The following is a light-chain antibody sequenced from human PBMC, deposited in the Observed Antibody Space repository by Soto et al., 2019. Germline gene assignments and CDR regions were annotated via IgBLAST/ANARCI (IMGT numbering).Light chain of an antibody. J-gene: IGKJ5*01. Sequence: IVLTQSPGNLSLSPGERATLSCRASQSVSSSYLAWYQQKPGQAPRLLIYGASRRATGIPDRFSGSGSGTDFTLTISRLEPEECAVYYWQQSGSAITFGQGTRLEIK. CDR3: QQSGSAIT. V-gene: IGKV3-20*01. CDR2: GAS. CDR1: QSVSSSY.